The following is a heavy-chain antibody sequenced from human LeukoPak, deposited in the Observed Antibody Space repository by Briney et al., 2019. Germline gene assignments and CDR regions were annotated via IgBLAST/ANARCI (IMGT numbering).Heavy chain of an antibody. CDR1: GFTFSSYW. V-gene: IGHV3-74*01. D-gene: IGHD1-26*01. CDR3: ARGQVGPFGEHGLVDY. CDR2: ISTDGSSR. Sequence: GGSVRLSCAASGFTFSSYWMHWLRQEPRKGLVWVSRISTDGSSRSYADSVKGRFTISRDNGKNTLYLQMHSLRAEDTAVYYCARGQVGPFGEHGLVDYWGQGTTVTSSS. J-gene: IGHJ4*02.